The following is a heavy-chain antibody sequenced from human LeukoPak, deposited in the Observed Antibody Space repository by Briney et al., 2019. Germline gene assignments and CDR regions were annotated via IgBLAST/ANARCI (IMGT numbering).Heavy chain of an antibody. CDR1: GGSISSSSYY. CDR3: ARSSGHYDSSGYYHGFFDY. D-gene: IGHD3-22*01. J-gene: IGHJ4*02. Sequence: SETLSLTCTVSGGSISSSSYYWGWIRQPPGKGLEWIGRIYYSGSTYYNPSLRSRVSMSVDTSKNQFSLRLSSVTAADTAVYYCARSSGHYDSSGYYHGFFDYWGQGTLVTVSS. V-gene: IGHV4-39*07. CDR2: IYYSGST.